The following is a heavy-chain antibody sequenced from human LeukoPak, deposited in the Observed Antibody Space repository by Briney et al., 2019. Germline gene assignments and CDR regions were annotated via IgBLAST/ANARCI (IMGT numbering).Heavy chain of an antibody. J-gene: IGHJ4*02. D-gene: IGHD6-25*01. V-gene: IGHV1-46*01. CDR3: ARTYSSGGCVDY. CDR1: GYTFTSYY. Sequence: ASVKVSCMASGYTFTSYYLQWVRQAPGQGLEWMGIINPSGGSTTYAQKFQGRVTLTRDTSTTTVHMELSSLRSEDTAVYYCARTYSSGGCVDYWGQGTLVTVSS. CDR2: INPSGGST.